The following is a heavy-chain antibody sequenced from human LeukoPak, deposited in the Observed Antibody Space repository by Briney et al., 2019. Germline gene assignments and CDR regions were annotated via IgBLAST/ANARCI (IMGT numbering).Heavy chain of an antibody. CDR1: GFTFDDYA. CDR3: AKDGSDYGGYNRFDY. CDR2: ISWNSGSI. V-gene: IGHV3-9*01. D-gene: IGHD4-17*01. Sequence: GGSLRLSCAASGFTFDDYAMHWVRRAPGKGLEWVSGISWNSGSIGYADSVKGRFTISRDNAKNSLYLQMNSLRAEDTALYYCAKDGSDYGGYNRFDYWGQGTLVTVSS. J-gene: IGHJ4*02.